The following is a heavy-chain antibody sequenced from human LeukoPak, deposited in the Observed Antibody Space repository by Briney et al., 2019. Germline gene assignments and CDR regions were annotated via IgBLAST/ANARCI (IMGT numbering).Heavy chain of an antibody. Sequence: PGGSLRLFCIASGFPLSHHGMHWVRQPPGKGLEWVAFVRYDGGDKYYADSVEGRFTVSRDNSNNALDLQMNTLTVEDTAVYYCARALSSAGGSYYFDSWGQGTLVTVSS. CDR2: VRYDGGDK. V-gene: IGHV3-30*02. CDR3: ARALSSAGGSYYFDS. J-gene: IGHJ4*02. D-gene: IGHD4-23*01. CDR1: GFPLSHHG.